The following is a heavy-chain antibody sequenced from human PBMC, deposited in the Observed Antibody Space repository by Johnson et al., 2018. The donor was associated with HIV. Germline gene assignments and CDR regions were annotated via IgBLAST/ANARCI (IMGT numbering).Heavy chain of an antibody. CDR1: GFTFSDYY. Sequence: QVQLVESGGGLVKPGGSLRLSCAGSGFTFSDYYMSWIRQAPGKGLEWVSYISSSGSTIYYADSVKGRFTISRDNSKNTLYLQMNSLRAEDTAVYYCAREAWGFGERVDAFDIWGQGTMVTVSS. CDR2: ISSSGSTI. CDR3: AREAWGFGERVDAFDI. D-gene: IGHD3-10*01. J-gene: IGHJ3*02. V-gene: IGHV3-11*04.